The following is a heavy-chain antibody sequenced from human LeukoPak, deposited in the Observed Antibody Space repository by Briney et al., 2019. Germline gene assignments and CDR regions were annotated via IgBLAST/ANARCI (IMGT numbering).Heavy chain of an antibody. V-gene: IGHV3-21*01. CDR1: GFTFSSYN. CDR3: VRGRGYSYGHLGLGFDY. D-gene: IGHD5-18*01. CDR2: ISTSSSYI. Sequence: GGSLRLSCAASGFTFSSYNMNWVRQAPGKGLEWVLSISTSSSYIHYADSVKGRFTISRDNAKNSLYLQMNSLRAEDTAVYYCVRGRGYSYGHLGLGFDYWGQGTLVTVSS. J-gene: IGHJ4*02.